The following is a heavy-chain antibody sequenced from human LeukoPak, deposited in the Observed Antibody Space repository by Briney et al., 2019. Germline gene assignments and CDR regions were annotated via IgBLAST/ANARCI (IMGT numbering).Heavy chain of an antibody. CDR2: INYSGST. CDR1: GGSVSSGSYY. D-gene: IGHD6-19*01. J-gene: IGHJ4*02. Sequence: SSETLSLTCTVSGGSVSSGSYYWSWIRQPPGKGLEWIGCINYSGSTNYNPSLKSRVTISVDTSKKQFSLKLTSVTAADTAVYYCARDHSSAWCFDYWGQGTLVTVSS. CDR3: ARDHSSAWCFDY. V-gene: IGHV4-61*01.